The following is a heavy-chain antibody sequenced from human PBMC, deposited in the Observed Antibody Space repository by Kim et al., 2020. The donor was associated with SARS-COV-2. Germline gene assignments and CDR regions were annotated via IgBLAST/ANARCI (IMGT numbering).Heavy chain of an antibody. Sequence: SETLSLTCSVSGGSINNSDYYWAWIRQPPGKGLEWLGTVSHIGGTYYNTSLTSRLTISVDTSKNQFSLKLGSVTAADTAVYFCARNDHRSGTFFDFWGQGSLVTVSS. J-gene: IGHJ4*02. CDR1: GGSINNSDYY. V-gene: IGHV4-39*01. CDR2: VSHIGGT. CDR3: ARNDHRSGTFFDF. D-gene: IGHD1-1*01.